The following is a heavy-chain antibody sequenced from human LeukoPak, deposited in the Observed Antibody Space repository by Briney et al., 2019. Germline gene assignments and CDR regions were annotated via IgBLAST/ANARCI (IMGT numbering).Heavy chain of an antibody. D-gene: IGHD5-18*01. CDR1: GGSISSSSYY. CDR2: IYHSGST. Sequence: SEILSLTCTVSGGSISSSSYYWGWIRQPPGKGLEWIGSIYHSGSTYYNPSLKSRVTISVDTSKNQFSLKLSSVTAADTAVYYCAKSSYSIFDYWGQGTLVTVSS. CDR3: AKSSYSIFDY. V-gene: IGHV4-39*07. J-gene: IGHJ4*02.